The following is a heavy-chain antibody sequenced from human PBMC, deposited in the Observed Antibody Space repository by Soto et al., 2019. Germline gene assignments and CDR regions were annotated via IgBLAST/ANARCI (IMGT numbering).Heavy chain of an antibody. CDR3: ARHSAVHYGMDV. D-gene: IGHD6-13*01. J-gene: IGHJ6*02. V-gene: IGHV5-10-1*01. CDR2: IDPSDSYT. Sequence: SXNICGKGSGSRFTSYWISWVRQMPGKGLEWMGRIDPSDSYTNYSPSFQGHVTISADKSISTAYLQWSSLKASDTAMYYCARHSAVHYGMDVWGQGTTVTGSS. CDR1: GSRFTSYW.